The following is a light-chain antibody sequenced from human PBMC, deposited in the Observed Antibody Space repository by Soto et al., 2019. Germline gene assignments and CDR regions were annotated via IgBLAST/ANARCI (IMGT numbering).Light chain of an antibody. CDR1: QSVSSGY. CDR3: QQYGSSSIT. Sequence: EIVLTQSPGTLSLSPGERATLSCRASQSVSSGYLAWYQQKPGQAPRLLMFGVSSRATGIPDRFSGSGSGTDFTLTISRLEPEDFAVYYCQQYGSSSITFGQGTRLEIK. V-gene: IGKV3-20*01. CDR2: GVS. J-gene: IGKJ5*01.